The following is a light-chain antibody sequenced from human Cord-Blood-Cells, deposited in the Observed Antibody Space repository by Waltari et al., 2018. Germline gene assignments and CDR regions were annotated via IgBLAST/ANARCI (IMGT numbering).Light chain of an antibody. CDR2: WAS. Sequence: DIVMTQSSASLALSLGESATIICKCSQSVLYSSNNKNYLAWYQQKPRQPPKLLIYWASTRESVVPDRFSGSGSVTDFTLTISTLQAEDVAVYYCQQYYSTPFTFGPGTKVDIK. V-gene: IGKV4-1*01. CDR3: QQYYSTPFT. CDR1: QSVLYSSNNKNY. J-gene: IGKJ3*01.